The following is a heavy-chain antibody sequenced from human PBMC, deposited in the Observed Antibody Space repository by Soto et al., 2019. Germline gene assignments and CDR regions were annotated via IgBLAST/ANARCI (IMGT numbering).Heavy chain of an antibody. Sequence: EVQLVESGGGLIQPGGSLRLSCAVSGFTVSNNYMSWVRQAPGKGLEGVSVIYSGGCTAYGDSVKGRFTISRDNSKNTLFLQSNSRGPVHTPVFYCGTPPGGGGYWGQGTLVTVSS. J-gene: IGHJ4*02. D-gene: IGHD3-10*01. V-gene: IGHV3-53*01. CDR1: GFTVSNNY. CDR2: IYSGGCT. CDR3: GTPPGGGGY.